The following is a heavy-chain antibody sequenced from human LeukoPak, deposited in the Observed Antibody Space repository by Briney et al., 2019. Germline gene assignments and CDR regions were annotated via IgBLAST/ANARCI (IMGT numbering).Heavy chain of an antibody. V-gene: IGHV3-30*18. Sequence: GGSLRLSCAASGFTFSSYGMHWVRQAPGKGLEWVAVISYDGSNKYYADSVKGLFTISMDNSKNTLYLQMSSLRAEDTAVYYCAKGGSGSSWYLDYWGQGTLVTVSS. CDR2: ISYDGSNK. J-gene: IGHJ4*02. CDR3: AKGGSGSSWYLDY. D-gene: IGHD6-13*01. CDR1: GFTFSSYG.